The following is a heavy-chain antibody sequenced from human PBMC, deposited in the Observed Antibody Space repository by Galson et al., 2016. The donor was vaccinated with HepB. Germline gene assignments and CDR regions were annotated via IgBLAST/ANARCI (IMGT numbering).Heavy chain of an antibody. D-gene: IGHD1-26*01. CDR3: VQGSTAPAV. J-gene: IGHJ6*04. Sequence: SLRLSCAASGFTSSNYGMTWVRQAPGKGLEVVSSISRRGDSTDYADSVKGRFTISRDNSKNTLSLQMNSLTADDTAIYYCVQGSTAPAVWGKGTTVTVSS. V-gene: IGHV3-23*01. CDR1: GFTSSNYG. CDR2: ISRRGDST.